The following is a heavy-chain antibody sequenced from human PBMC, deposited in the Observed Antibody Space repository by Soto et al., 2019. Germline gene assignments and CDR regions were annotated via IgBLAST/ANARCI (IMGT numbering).Heavy chain of an antibody. CDR2: VYFSGDT. J-gene: IGHJ5*02. V-gene: IGHV4-59*08. CDR1: GGSLSSYY. D-gene: IGHD6-25*01. Sequence: SETLSLTCTVSGGSLSSYYWTWIRQSPGKGLEWIGYVYFSGDTNYNPSLKSRVTISIDTSNNQFSLRLASVTETDTSFYYCGSVRPSGYVLSWGPGTLVTVSS. CDR3: GSVRPSGYVLS.